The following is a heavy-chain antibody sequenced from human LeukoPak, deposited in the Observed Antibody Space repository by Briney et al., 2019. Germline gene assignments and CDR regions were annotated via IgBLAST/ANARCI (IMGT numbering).Heavy chain of an antibody. CDR3: ASGDVVVIRN. CDR2: IYSGGST. V-gene: IGHV3-66*01. Sequence: PGGSLRLSCAASGFTVSSNYMSWVRQAPGKGLEWVSVIYSGGSTYYTDSVKGRFTIPRDNSKNTLYLQMNSLRAEDTAVYYCASGDVVVIRNWGQGTLVTVSS. J-gene: IGHJ4*02. CDR1: GFTVSSNY. D-gene: IGHD2-15*01.